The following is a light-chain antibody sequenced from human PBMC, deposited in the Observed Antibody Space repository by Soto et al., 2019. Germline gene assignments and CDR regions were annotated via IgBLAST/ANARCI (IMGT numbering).Light chain of an antibody. J-gene: IGKJ2*01. CDR1: QSISSY. CDR3: QQSYSSPRT. V-gene: IGKV1-39*01. Sequence: DIQMTQSPSSLSASVGDRVTLTCRASQSISSYLNWYQHKPGKAPKLLIYATSNLQGGVPSRFSGSGSGTDFTLTISSLHPEDFASYYCQQSYSSPRTFGQGTKLEI. CDR2: ATS.